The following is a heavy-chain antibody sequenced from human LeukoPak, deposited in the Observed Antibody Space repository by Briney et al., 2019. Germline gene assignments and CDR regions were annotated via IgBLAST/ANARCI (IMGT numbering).Heavy chain of an antibody. CDR1: VFTFSSYG. CDR2: IWYDGSNK. J-gene: IGHJ6*02. CDR3: ARGSDLYYYGSGSPKYHYYYYGMDV. V-gene: IGHV3-33*01. D-gene: IGHD3-10*01. Sequence: GGSLRLSCAASVFTFSSYGMHWVRQAPGKGLEWVAVIWYDGSNKYYADSVKGRFTISRDNSKNTLYLLMNSLRAEDTAVYYCARGSDLYYYGSGSPKYHYYYYGMDVWGQGTTVTVSS.